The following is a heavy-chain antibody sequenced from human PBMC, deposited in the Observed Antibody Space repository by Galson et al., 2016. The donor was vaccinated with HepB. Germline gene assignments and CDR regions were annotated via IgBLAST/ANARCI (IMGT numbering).Heavy chain of an antibody. D-gene: IGHD5-12*01. CDR2: INPSGDST. V-gene: IGHV1-46*01. Sequence: SVKVSCKASGDTFVTYYMHWVRQAPGQGLEWMGIINPSGDSTRYAQKFQGRVSVTRDTSTSTVYMALRSLRSEDTVVYYCARDGVKSGYDFGGGYYGMDVWGQGTTVTVSS. CDR3: ARDGVKSGYDFGGGYYGMDV. CDR1: GDTFVTYY. J-gene: IGHJ6*02.